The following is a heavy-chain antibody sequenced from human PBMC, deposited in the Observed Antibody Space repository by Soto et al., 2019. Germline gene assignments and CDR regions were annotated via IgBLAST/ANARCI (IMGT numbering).Heavy chain of an antibody. CDR2: IYYTGST. CDR3: ARIEMASIK. J-gene: IGHJ4*02. CDR1: GASIRSGGYY. V-gene: IGHV4-31*03. Sequence: PSETLSLTCSVSGASIRSGGYYWSWLRQSPGKGLEWIGHIYYTGSTFYSPSLKSRLTISLDTSKNQFSLDLRSVKAADTAMYYCARIEMASIKWGRGTLVTVSS.